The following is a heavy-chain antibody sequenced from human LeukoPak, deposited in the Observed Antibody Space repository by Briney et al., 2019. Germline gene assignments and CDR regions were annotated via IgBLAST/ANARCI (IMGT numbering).Heavy chain of an antibody. Sequence: SETLSLTCTVSGGSIGTYYWSWVRQSPGTGLEWIGYIYVTGTRYNPYLQSRITISVDRSRNQFFLKMTSVTAADTAVYYCARHIGGGIEDMDVWGRGTKVTVSS. CDR2: IYVTGT. J-gene: IGHJ6*03. V-gene: IGHV4-59*08. D-gene: IGHD3-16*02. CDR3: ARHIGGGIEDMDV. CDR1: GGSIGTYY.